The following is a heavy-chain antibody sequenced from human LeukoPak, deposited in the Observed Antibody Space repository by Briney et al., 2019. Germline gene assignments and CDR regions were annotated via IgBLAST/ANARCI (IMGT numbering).Heavy chain of an antibody. CDR2: IYTSGST. CDR3: ARDGRLRAGYGGYDYYGMDV. J-gene: IGHJ6*02. V-gene: IGHV4-4*07. Sequence: SETLSLTCTVSGGSISSYYWSWIRQPAGKGLEWIGRIYTSGSTNYNPSLKSRVTMSVDTSKNQFSLKLSSVTAADTAVYYCARDGRLRAGYGGYDYYGMDVWGQGTTVTVSS. CDR1: GGSISSYY. D-gene: IGHD1-26*01.